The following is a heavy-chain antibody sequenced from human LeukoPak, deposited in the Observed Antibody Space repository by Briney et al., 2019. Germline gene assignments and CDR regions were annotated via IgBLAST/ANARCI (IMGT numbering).Heavy chain of an antibody. J-gene: IGHJ3*02. CDR2: IYYSGST. Sequence: SETLSLTCTVSGGSISSYYWSWIRQPPGKGLEWIGYIYYSGSTNYNPSLKSRVTISVDTSKNQFSLKLNSVTPEDTALYYCARGGLVRGTINSLIAFDIWGQGIMVTVSS. CDR1: GGSISSYY. D-gene: IGHD3-10*01. V-gene: IGHV4-59*12. CDR3: ARGGLVRGTINSLIAFDI.